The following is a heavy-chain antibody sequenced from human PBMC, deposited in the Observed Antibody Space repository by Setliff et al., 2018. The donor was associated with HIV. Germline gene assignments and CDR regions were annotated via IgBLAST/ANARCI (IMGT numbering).Heavy chain of an antibody. Sequence: SETLSLTCSVSGGSISSSSYYWSWIRQSPGKGLEWIGEINHSGSTNYNPSLKSRVTMSVATSKNQFSLKLTSVTAADTAVYYCARGGIIMVRGVSNWFDPWGRGTLVTVSS. CDR2: INHSGST. V-gene: IGHV4-39*07. CDR1: GGSISSSSYY. CDR3: ARGGIIMVRGVSNWFDP. D-gene: IGHD3-10*01. J-gene: IGHJ5*02.